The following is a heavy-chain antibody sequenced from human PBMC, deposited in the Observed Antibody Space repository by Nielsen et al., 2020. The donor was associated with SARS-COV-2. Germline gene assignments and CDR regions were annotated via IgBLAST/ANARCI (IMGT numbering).Heavy chain of an antibody. J-gene: IGHJ5*02. D-gene: IGHD2-8*02. CDR3: ATAGMAVRVSFDP. Sequence: ASVKVSCKVSEYTLTDLSMHWVRQAPGKGLEWMGGFDPEDGETIYAQKFQGRVTMTEDTSTGTAYMELSSLTSEDTAVYYCATAGMAVRVSFDPWGQGTLVTVSS. CDR2: FDPEDGET. CDR1: EYTLTDLS. V-gene: IGHV1-24*01.